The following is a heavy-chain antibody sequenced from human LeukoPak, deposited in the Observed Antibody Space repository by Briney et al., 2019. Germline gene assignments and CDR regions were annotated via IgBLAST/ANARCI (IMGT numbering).Heavy chain of an antibody. V-gene: IGHV1-46*01. CDR2: INPSGGST. CDR1: GYTFTSYY. Sequence: ASVKVSCKASGYTFTSYYMHWVRQAPGQGLEWMGIINPSGGSTSYAQKFQGRVTMTRDTSTSTVYMELSSLRSEDTAVYYCARGCSGGSCYYYYYMDVWGKGTTVTVSS. J-gene: IGHJ6*03. CDR3: ARGCSGGSCYYYYYMDV. D-gene: IGHD2-15*01.